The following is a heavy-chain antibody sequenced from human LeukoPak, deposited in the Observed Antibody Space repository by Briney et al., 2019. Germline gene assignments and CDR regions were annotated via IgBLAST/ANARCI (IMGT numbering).Heavy chain of an antibody. CDR2: IYYSGST. Sequence: SETLSLTCAVYGGSFSSYYWSWIRQPPGKGLEWIGYIYYSGSTNYNPSLKSRVTISVDTSKNQFSLKLSSVTAADTAVYYCARETGGAFDIWGQGTMVTVSS. CDR3: ARETGGAFDI. V-gene: IGHV4-59*01. CDR1: GGSFSSYY. J-gene: IGHJ3*02.